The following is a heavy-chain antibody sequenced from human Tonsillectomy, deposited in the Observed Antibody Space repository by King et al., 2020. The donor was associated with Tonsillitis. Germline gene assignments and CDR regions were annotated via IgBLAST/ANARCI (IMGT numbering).Heavy chain of an antibody. CDR1: GGSISSGNHY. J-gene: IGHJ3*02. V-gene: IGHV4-31*03. CDR2: IYYSGST. CDR3: ARGTIFGVVYHAFDI. Sequence: VQLQESGPGLVKPSQTLSLTCTVSGGSISSGNHYWNWIRQHPGKGLEWIGDIYYSGSTYYNPSLKSRVTISVDTSKNQFSLKLSSLTAADTAVYYCARGTIFGVVYHAFDIWGQGTMVTVSS. D-gene: IGHD3-3*01.